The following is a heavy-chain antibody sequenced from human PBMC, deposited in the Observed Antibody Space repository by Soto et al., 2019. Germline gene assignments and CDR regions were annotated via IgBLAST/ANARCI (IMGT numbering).Heavy chain of an antibody. J-gene: IGHJ6*02. Sequence: ASVKVSCKTPGYTFTRYKIHWVRQAPRQKLEWMGWINVGNGNTRYSQKFQGRVTITRDTSASTAYMELSSLRSEDTAVYYCARDQDDILTGYAQGYYGMAFWGQGTTVTVS. D-gene: IGHD3-9*01. V-gene: IGHV1-3*01. CDR1: GYTFTRYK. CDR2: INVGNGNT. CDR3: ARDQDDILTGYAQGYYGMAF.